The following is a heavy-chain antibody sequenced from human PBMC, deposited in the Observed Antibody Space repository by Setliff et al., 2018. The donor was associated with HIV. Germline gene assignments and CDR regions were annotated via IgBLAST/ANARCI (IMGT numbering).Heavy chain of an antibody. J-gene: IGHJ4*02. D-gene: IGHD3-22*01. CDR2: IHTTGSA. Sequence: SETLSLTCTVSGSSISSGSYYWSWIRQPAGKGLEWIGQIHTTGSANYNPSLSSRVTISLDTSKNQFSLKLSSVTAADTAVYYCARDGPYDSSGINYWGQGTLVTVSS. V-gene: IGHV4-61*09. CDR3: ARDGPYDSSGINY. CDR1: GSSISSGSYY.